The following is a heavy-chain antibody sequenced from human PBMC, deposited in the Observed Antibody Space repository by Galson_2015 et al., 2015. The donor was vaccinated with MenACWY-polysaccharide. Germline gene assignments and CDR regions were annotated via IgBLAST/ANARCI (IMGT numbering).Heavy chain of an antibody. D-gene: IGHD2-8*01. Sequence: SVKVSCKASGYTFTNYYIHWVRQAPGLGLEWMGVVKPSGGHPIQEQKFQGRVTMTSDTSTSTVYMEVRSLGSDDTAIYYCAKAAYCTHYCYYYYYMDVWGKGTTVTVSS. CDR3: AKAAYCTHYCYYYYYMDV. V-gene: IGHV1-46*01. CDR1: GYTFTNYY. CDR2: VKPSGGHP. J-gene: IGHJ6*03.